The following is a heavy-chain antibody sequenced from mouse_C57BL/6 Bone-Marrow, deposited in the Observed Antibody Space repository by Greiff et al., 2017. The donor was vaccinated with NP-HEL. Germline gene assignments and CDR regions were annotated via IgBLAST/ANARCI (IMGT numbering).Heavy chain of an antibody. J-gene: IGHJ2*01. CDR2: IRNKANGYTT. V-gene: IGHV7-3*01. Sequence: EVTVVESGGGLVQPGGSLSLSCAASGFTFTDYYMSWVRQPPGKALEWLGFIRNKANGYTTEYSASVKGRFTISRDNSQSILYLQMNALRAEDSATYYCAGYRGRGFFDYWGQGTTLTVSS. CDR3: AGYRGRGFFDY. CDR1: GFTFTDYY. D-gene: IGHD3-3*01.